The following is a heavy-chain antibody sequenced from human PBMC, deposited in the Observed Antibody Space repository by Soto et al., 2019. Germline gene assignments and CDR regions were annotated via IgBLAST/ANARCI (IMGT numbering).Heavy chain of an antibody. D-gene: IGHD3-22*01. Sequence: GGSLRLSCAASGFTFSNAWMSCVRQAPGKGLEWVGRIKSKTDGGTTDYAAPVKGRFTISRDDSKNTLYLQMNSLKTEDTAVYYCTVLATYYYDSSGYYNFDYWGQGTLVTVSS. CDR3: TVLATYYYDSSGYYNFDY. V-gene: IGHV3-15*01. CDR2: IKSKTDGGTT. CDR1: GFTFSNAW. J-gene: IGHJ4*02.